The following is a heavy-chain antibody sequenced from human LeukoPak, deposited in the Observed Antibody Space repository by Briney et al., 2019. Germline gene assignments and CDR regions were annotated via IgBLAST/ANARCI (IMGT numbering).Heavy chain of an antibody. CDR1: GYTFTSYY. V-gene: IGHV1-46*01. J-gene: IGHJ4*02. CDR2: INPSGGST. Sequence: ASVKVSCKASGYTFTSYYMHWVRQAPGQGLEWMGIINPSGGSTSYAQKFQGRVTMTRNTSISTAYMELSSLRSEDTAVYYCARGFLHKKLLLSYWGQGTLVTVSS. CDR3: ARGFLHKKLLLSY. D-gene: IGHD4-23*01.